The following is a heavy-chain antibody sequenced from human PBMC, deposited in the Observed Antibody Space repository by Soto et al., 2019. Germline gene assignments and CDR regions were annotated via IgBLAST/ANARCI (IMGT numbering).Heavy chain of an antibody. D-gene: IGHD1-1*01. CDR2: MNPNTGNS. J-gene: IGHJ4*02. CDR1: GYTFTSYD. Sequence: GASVKVSCKASGYTFTSYDINWVRQATGQGLEWMGWMNPNTGNSGYAQKFQGRVTMTSDTSISTAHMELSSLGSEDTAVYYCARRAETNGWNGFGADKYYFDFWGQGTLVTVSS. V-gene: IGHV1-8*01. CDR3: ARRAETNGWNGFGADKYYFDF.